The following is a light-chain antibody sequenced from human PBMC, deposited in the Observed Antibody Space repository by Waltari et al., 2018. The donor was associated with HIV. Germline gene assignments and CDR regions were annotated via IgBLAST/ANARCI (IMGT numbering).Light chain of an antibody. J-gene: IGKJ4*01. CDR1: QSVLYNSNNKSY. CDR3: QQYYSTPLT. CDR2: WAS. V-gene: IGKV4-1*01. Sequence: DIVMTQSPDSLAVSRGAGATSNCKSRQSVLYNSNNKSYIAWYQQKPGQPPKLLIYWASTRESGVPDRFSGSGSGTDFTLTISSLQAEDVAVYYCQQYYSTPLTFGGGTKVEIK.